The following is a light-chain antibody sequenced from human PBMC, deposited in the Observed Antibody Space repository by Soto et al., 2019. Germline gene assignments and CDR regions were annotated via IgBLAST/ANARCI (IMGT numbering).Light chain of an antibody. CDR1: SSDVGEYNS. Sequence: QSVLTQPASVSGSPGQSITISCTGTSSDVGEYNSVSWYQQHPGKAPKLIIYEVTNRPSGVSDRFSGSKSGNTASLTISGLQAEDEADYYCSSYTSSSTHVFGVGTKVTVL. CDR3: SSYTSSSTHV. J-gene: IGLJ1*01. V-gene: IGLV2-14*01. CDR2: EVT.